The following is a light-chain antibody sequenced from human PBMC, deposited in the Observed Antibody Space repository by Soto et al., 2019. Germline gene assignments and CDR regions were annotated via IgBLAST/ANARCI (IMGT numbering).Light chain of an antibody. J-gene: IGKJ4*01. CDR3: QQYGTSPPVT. V-gene: IGKV3-20*01. CDR2: GAS. CDR1: ESVSSTY. Sequence: EIVLTKFPGTLSLSPGERATLSCRASESVSSTYLAWYQHKPRQPPRLLISGASSRATGIPDRFSGSGSGTDFTIAMGRLWPEDFAGYCCQQYGTSPPVTFGGGTKEDIK.